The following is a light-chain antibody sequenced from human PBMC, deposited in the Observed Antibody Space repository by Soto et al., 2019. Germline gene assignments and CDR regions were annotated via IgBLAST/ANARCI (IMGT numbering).Light chain of an antibody. CDR3: QTWDTGISVV. V-gene: IGLV4-69*01. Sequence: QAVVTQSPSASASLGASVNLTCTLSSVHSNYAIAWHQQQPEKGPRYLMKLNNDGSHSKGDGIPDRFSGSSSGAERYLTISSLQSEDESDYYCQTWDTGISVVFGGGTKVTVL. J-gene: IGLJ2*01. CDR1: SVHSNYA. CDR2: LNNDGSH.